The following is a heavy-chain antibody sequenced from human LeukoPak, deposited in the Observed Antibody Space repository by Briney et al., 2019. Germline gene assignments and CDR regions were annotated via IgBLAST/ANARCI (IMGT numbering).Heavy chain of an antibody. CDR3: ARYLVGATPLHSDY. D-gene: IGHD1-26*01. J-gene: IGHJ4*02. Sequence: GESLKISCKGSGYSFTSYGISWVRQAPGQGLEWMGWISAYNGNTNYAQKLQGRVTMTTDTSTSTAYMELRSLRSDDTAVYYCARYLVGATPLHSDYWGQGTLVTVSS. V-gene: IGHV1-18*01. CDR2: ISAYNGNT. CDR1: GYSFTSYG.